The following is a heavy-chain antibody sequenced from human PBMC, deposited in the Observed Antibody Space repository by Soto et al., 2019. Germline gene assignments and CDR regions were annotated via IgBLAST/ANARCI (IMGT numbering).Heavy chain of an antibody. CDR2: IYYSGST. V-gene: IGHV4-31*03. J-gene: IGHJ6*03. Sequence: QVQLQESGPGLVKPSQTLSLTCTVSGGSISSGGYYWSWIRQHPGKGLEWIGYIYYSGSTYYNPSLKSRVTISVDTSKNQFSLKLSSVTAADTAVYYCARASYDFWSGPISNYYYYYYMDVWGKGTTVTVSS. D-gene: IGHD3-3*01. CDR3: ARASYDFWSGPISNYYYYYYMDV. CDR1: GGSISSGGYY.